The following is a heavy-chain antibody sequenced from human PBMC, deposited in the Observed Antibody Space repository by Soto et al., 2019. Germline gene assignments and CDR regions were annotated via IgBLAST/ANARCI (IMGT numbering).Heavy chain of an antibody. Sequence: GGSLRLSCAASGFTFSSYSMNWVRPSPGKGLEWVSSISSSSSYIYYADSVKGRFTISRDNAKNSLYLQMNSLRAEDTAVYYCARGTILTGYYYYGMDVWGQGTTVTFSS. CDR1: GFTFSSYS. CDR2: ISSSSSYI. D-gene: IGHD3-9*01. J-gene: IGHJ6*02. CDR3: ARGTILTGYYYYGMDV. V-gene: IGHV3-21*03.